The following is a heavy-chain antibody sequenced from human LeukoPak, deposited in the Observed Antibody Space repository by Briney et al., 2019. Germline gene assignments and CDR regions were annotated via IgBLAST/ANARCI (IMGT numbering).Heavy chain of an antibody. Sequence: ASVEVSCKASGYTFTGYYMHWVRQAPGQGLEWMGWINPNSGGTNYAQKFQGRGTMTRDTSISTAYMELSRLRSDDTAVYYCARSRGGIAAAGSDYWGQGTLVTVSS. V-gene: IGHV1-2*02. CDR1: GYTFTGYY. CDR2: INPNSGGT. CDR3: ARSRGGIAAAGSDY. D-gene: IGHD6-13*01. J-gene: IGHJ4*02.